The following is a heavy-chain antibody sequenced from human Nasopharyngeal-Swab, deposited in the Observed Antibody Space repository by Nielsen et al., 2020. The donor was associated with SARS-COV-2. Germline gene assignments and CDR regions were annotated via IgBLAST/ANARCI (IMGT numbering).Heavy chain of an antibody. Sequence: GESLKISCAASGFTFSSYWMSWVRQAPGKGLEWVANIKQEGSGKYYVDSVKGRFTISRDNAKNSLYLQMNSLRAEDTAVYYCARNWYSSSLPLPDEGTWAFDIWGQGTMVTVSS. CDR3: ARNWYSSSLPLPDEGTWAFDI. CDR1: GFTFSSYW. V-gene: IGHV3-7*03. CDR2: IKQEGSGK. J-gene: IGHJ3*02. D-gene: IGHD6-13*01.